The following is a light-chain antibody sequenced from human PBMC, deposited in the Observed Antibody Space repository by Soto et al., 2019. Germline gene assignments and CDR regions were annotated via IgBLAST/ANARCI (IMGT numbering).Light chain of an antibody. CDR3: SSYTARSTHVV. CDR1: SSDVGSYNY. CDR2: DVS. Sequence: QSALPQPASVSGSPGQSITISCTGTSSDVGSYNYVSWYQQYPGKAPKLMIYDVSNRPSGVSYRFSGSKSGNTASLTISGLQAEDEADYYCSSYTARSTHVVFGGGTKLTVL. J-gene: IGLJ2*01. V-gene: IGLV2-14*01.